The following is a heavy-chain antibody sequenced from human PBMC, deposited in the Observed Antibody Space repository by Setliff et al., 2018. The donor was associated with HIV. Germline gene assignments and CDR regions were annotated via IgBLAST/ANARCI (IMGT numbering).Heavy chain of an antibody. J-gene: IGHJ4*01. V-gene: IGHV1-8*02. CDR3: ARVGSYWTQFDY. Sequence: ASVKVSCKASGYTFTSYGISWVRQAPGQGLEWMGWITPYSGNTGYAQKFQGRVSMTRNTSISTAYMELSSLRSEDTAVYYCARVGSYWTQFDYWGQGTLVTVSS. CDR2: ITPYSGNT. CDR1: GYTFTSYG. D-gene: IGHD2-15*01.